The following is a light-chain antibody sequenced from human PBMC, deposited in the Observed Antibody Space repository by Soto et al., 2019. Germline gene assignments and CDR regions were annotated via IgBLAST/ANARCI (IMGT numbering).Light chain of an antibody. CDR1: RSISSW. Sequence: DIQMTQSPSTLSASVGDRVTITCRASRSISSWLAWYQQKPGKAPKLLIYKASSLESGVPSGFSGSGSGTEFTLTISSLQPDDFATYYCQQYNSYSRTFGQGTKVDIK. J-gene: IGKJ1*01. V-gene: IGKV1-5*03. CDR2: KAS. CDR3: QQYNSYSRT.